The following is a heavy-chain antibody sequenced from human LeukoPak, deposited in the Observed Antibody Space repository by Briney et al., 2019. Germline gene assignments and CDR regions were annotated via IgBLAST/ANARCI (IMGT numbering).Heavy chain of an antibody. V-gene: IGHV3-21*01. CDR2: ISSSSSYI. Sequence: GGSLRLSCAASGFTFSSYSMNWVRRAPGKGLEWVSSISSSSSYIYYADSVKGRFTISRDNAKNSLYLQMNSLRAEDTAVYYCARTNCSSTSCMNFDYWGQGTLVTVSS. CDR1: GFTFSSYS. D-gene: IGHD2-2*01. J-gene: IGHJ4*02. CDR3: ARTNCSSTSCMNFDY.